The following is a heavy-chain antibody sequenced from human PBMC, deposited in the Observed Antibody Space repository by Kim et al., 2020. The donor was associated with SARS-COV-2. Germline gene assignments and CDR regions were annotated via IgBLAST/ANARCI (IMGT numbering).Heavy chain of an antibody. CDR2: A. V-gene: IGHV1-69*01. D-gene: IGHD6-19*01. J-gene: IGHJ4*02. Sequence: ANYAQKFQGRVTITADESTSTAYMELSSLRSEDTAVYYCASIAVAGGVDYWGQGTLVTVSS. CDR3: ASIAVAGGVDY.